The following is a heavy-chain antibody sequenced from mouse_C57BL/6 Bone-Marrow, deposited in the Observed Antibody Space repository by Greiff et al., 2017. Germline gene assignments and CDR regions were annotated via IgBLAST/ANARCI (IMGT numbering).Heavy chain of an antibody. CDR2: IRSKSNNYAT. CDR1: GFSFNTYA. J-gene: IGHJ4*01. V-gene: IGHV10-1*01. CDR3: VRHGSYEREMDY. D-gene: IGHD1-1*02. Sequence: EVKLVESGGGLVQPKGSLKLSCAASGFSFNTYAMNWVRQAPGKGLEWVARIRSKSNNYATYYADSVKDRFTISRDDSESMLYLQMNNLKTEDTAMYYCVRHGSYEREMDYWGQGTSVTVSS.